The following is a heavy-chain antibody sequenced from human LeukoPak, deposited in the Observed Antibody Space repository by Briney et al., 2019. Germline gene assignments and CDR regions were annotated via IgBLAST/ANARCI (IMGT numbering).Heavy chain of an antibody. D-gene: IGHD1-26*01. CDR3: ARRGGSFRDDAFDI. CDR1: GYTFTTYW. V-gene: IGHV5-51*01. J-gene: IGHJ3*02. Sequence: GESLKISCQASGYTFTTYWIGWVRQLPGKGLEWMGGIYPGDSDTTYSPSFEGQVTISADKSISAAYLQWSSLKASDTAIYYCARRGGSFRDDAFDIWGQGTMVTVSP. CDR2: IYPGDSDT.